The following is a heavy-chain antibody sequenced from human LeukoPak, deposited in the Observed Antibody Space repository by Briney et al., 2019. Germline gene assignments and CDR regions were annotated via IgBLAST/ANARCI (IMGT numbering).Heavy chain of an antibody. V-gene: IGHV1-46*01. J-gene: IGHJ4*02. Sequence: ASVKVSCKASGYTFTSYYMHWVRQAPGQGLEWMGIINPSGGSTSYAQKFQGRVTMTEDTSTDTAYMELSSLRSEDTAVYYCATEGGTYDSLDYWGQGTLVTVSS. CDR3: ATEGGTYDSLDY. CDR2: INPSGGST. D-gene: IGHD1-14*01. CDR1: GYTFTSYY.